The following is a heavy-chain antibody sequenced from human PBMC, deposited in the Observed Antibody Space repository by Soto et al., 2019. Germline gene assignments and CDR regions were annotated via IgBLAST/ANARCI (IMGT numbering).Heavy chain of an antibody. CDR3: ARPPHGMDV. CDR1: GFTLSDFW. Sequence: GGSLRLSCAAPGFTLSDFWMTWVRQAPGKGLEWVAIIKQDESKKYNVDSVKGLFTISRDNPKNTLYLQMNSLKVGDTAVYYCARPPHGMDVWGQGTTVTVSS. J-gene: IGHJ6*02. V-gene: IGHV3-7*03. CDR2: IKQDESKK.